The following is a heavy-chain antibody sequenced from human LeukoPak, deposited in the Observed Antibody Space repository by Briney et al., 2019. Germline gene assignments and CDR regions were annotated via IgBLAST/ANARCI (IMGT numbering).Heavy chain of an antibody. CDR2: ITSSSTYI. J-gene: IGHJ4*02. V-gene: IGHV3-21*01. Sequence: GGSLRLSCAASGFTFSSYTMTWVRQAPGKGLDWVSSITSSSTYIYYADSVEGRFTISRDNAKNSLYLQMNSLRAEDTAVYYCARRVDTGMFTELDYWGQGTLVTVSS. CDR1: GFTFSSYT. CDR3: ARRVDTGMFTELDY. D-gene: IGHD5-18*01.